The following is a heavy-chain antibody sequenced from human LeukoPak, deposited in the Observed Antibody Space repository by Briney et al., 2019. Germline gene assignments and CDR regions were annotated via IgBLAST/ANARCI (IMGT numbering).Heavy chain of an antibody. J-gene: IGHJ4*02. V-gene: IGHV3-23*01. CDR2: ISASVGGA. Sequence: PGGSLRLSCAASGFRLKNFAMTWVRQAPGNGLEWVSTISASVGGAYYADSVKGRFTISRDNSKDTLSLQMNTLRAEDTAVYYCAKDVRRAEYCSATTCHTSSIDYWGQGTLVTVSS. CDR1: GFRLKNFA. CDR3: AKDVRRAEYCSATTCHTSSIDY. D-gene: IGHD2-2*02.